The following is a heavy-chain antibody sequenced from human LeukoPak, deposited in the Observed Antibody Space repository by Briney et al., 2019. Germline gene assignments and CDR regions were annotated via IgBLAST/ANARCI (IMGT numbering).Heavy chain of an antibody. CDR3: ARVGIAVAGTDAFDI. CDR1: GGSISSSSYY. J-gene: IGHJ3*02. D-gene: IGHD6-19*01. CDR2: IYYSGST. Sequence: PSETLSLTCTVSGGSISSSSYYWGWIRQPPGKGLEWIGSIYYSGSTYYNPSLKSRVTISVDTSKNQFSLKLSSVTAADTAVYYCARVGIAVAGTDAFDIWGQGTMVTVSS. V-gene: IGHV4-39*07.